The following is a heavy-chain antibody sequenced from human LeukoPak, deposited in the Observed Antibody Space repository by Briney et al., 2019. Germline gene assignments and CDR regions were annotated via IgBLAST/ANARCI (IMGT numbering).Heavy chain of an antibody. Sequence: GGSLRLSCAASGFTFSSYEMNWVRQALGKGLEWVSYISSSGTTIYYADSVKGRFTISRDNAKNSLYLQMNSLRAEDTAVYYCARDRYYYGSGTIDYWGQGTLVTVSS. CDR1: GFTFSSYE. CDR2: ISSSGTTI. CDR3: ARDRYYYGSGTIDY. V-gene: IGHV3-48*03. J-gene: IGHJ4*02. D-gene: IGHD3-10*01.